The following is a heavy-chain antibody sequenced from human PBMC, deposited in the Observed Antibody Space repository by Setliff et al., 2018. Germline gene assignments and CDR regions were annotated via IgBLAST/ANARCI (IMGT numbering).Heavy chain of an antibody. V-gene: IGHV4-61*02. D-gene: IGHD3-9*01. CDR2: VYTTGST. CDR3: ARDGHFDITTGQDTMDV. J-gene: IGHJ6*02. CDR1: GGSISSGNYY. Sequence: PSETLSLTCTVSGGSISSGNYYWSWIRQPAGKGLEWIGRVYTTGSTNFNPSLKSRVTISLDTSKNRISLELRSVTAADTAVYYCARDGHFDITTGQDTMDVWGQGTTVTVSS.